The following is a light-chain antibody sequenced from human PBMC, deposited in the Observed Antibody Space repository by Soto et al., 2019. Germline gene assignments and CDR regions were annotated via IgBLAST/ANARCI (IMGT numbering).Light chain of an antibody. J-gene: IGKJ1*01. CDR1: QTVNNY. CDR3: DQSYDNPGT. Sequence: DIQMTQSPSSLSASVGDRITITCRASQTVNNYLNWYQHKPGQAPNLLIYAASRLHSGVPSRFRGSGSGTHFTLTISSVQPDDFASYFCDQSYDNPGTFGQGTKVDVK. V-gene: IGKV1-39*01. CDR2: AAS.